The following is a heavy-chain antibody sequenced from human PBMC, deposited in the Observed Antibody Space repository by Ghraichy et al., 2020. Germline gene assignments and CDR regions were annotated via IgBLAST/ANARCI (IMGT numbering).Heavy chain of an antibody. Sequence: GGSLRLSCAASGFTFSSYFMSWVRQAPGKGLEWVSAIRGSGGSTYYADSVKDRFTVSRDNSKNTLYLQMNRLRVEDTAVYYCAKIFGSGSYTSHFDYWGQGTLVTVSS. J-gene: IGHJ4*02. CDR2: IRGSGGST. CDR3: AKIFGSGSYTSHFDY. D-gene: IGHD3-10*01. CDR1: GFTFSSYF. V-gene: IGHV3-23*01.